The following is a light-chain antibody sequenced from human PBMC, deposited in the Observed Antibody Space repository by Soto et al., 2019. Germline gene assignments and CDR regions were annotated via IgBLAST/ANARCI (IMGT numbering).Light chain of an antibody. CDR2: GNN. V-gene: IGLV1-40*01. J-gene: IGLJ2*01. CDR3: QSYDNSLSGPV. CDR1: SSNIGAGYD. Sequence: QAVVTQPPSVSGAPGQRVTISCTGSSSNIGAGYDVNWYQQLPGTAPKLLIYGNNNRPSGVPDRFSGSKSGTSASLAITGLQAEDEADYYCQSYDNSLSGPVFGGGTQLTVL.